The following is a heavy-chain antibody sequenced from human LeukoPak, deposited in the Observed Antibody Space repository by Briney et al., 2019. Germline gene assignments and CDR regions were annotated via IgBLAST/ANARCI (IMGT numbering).Heavy chain of an antibody. CDR2: IYGGGVT. CDR3: ARSVGTNWSYFFDY. CDR1: GGSISSFH. V-gene: IGHV4-59*01. J-gene: IGHJ4*02. D-gene: IGHD3-3*01. Sequence: SETLSLTCTVSGGSISSFHWNWLRQSPGRGLECIGYIYGGGVTNYNPSLRFRVTMSIDTSKNKFSLKLKSVTAEDTAVYYCARSVGTNWSYFFDYWGQGTLVTVSS.